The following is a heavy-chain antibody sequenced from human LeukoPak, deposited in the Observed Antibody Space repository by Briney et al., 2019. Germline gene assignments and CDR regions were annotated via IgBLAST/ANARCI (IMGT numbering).Heavy chain of an antibody. CDR2: INPNSGGT. D-gene: IGHD3-10*01. V-gene: IGHV1-2*02. CDR1: GCTFTGYY. J-gene: IGHJ3*02. Sequence: ASVKVSCKASGCTFTGYYMHWVRQPPGLGLEWMGWINPNSGGTNYAQKFQGRVTMTRDTSISTAYMELSRLRSDDTAVYYCARAHNMVRGAGNAFDIWGQGTMVTVSS. CDR3: ARAHNMVRGAGNAFDI.